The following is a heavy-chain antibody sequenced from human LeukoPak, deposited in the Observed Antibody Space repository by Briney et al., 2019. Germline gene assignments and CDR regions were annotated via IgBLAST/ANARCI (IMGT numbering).Heavy chain of an antibody. D-gene: IGHD4-23*01. CDR1: GFTFSRYS. V-gene: IGHV3-48*02. CDR2: ISSSNNTI. Sequence: GGSLRLSCAASGFTFSRYSMNWVRQAPGKGLEWVSYISSSNNTIDYADSVKGRFSISRDNAKNSLYLQMKSLRDEDTAVYYCAREDGGKADIWGQGTMVTVSS. J-gene: IGHJ3*02. CDR3: AREDGGKADI.